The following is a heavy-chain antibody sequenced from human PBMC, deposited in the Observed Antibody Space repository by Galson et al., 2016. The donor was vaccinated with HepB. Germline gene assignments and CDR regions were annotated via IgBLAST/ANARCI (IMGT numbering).Heavy chain of an antibody. Sequence: SLRLSCAASGFNFRNYAMHWVRQAPGKGLEWVALIWHDGSNIYYADSVKGRFTISRDNSKNTFSLQMNSLRVEDTALYYCATATDYAFDIWGQGTMVNVAS. J-gene: IGHJ3*02. CDR2: IWHDGSNI. D-gene: IGHD3/OR15-3a*01. CDR1: GFNFRNYA. CDR3: ATATDYAFDI. V-gene: IGHV3-33*03.